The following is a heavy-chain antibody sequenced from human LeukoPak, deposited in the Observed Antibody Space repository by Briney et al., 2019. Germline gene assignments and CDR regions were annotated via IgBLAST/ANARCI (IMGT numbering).Heavy chain of an antibody. CDR3: ARDLGTYYFDY. Sequence: GGSLRLSCAASGFDFSTYSMHWVRRAPGRGLEWLSYIDSSSSTIYYADSVKGRFTISRDNAKNSLYLQMNSLRAEDTAVYYCARDLGTYYFDYWGQGTLVTVSS. CDR1: GFDFSTYS. J-gene: IGHJ4*02. D-gene: IGHD1-26*01. CDR2: IDSSSSTI. V-gene: IGHV3-48*01.